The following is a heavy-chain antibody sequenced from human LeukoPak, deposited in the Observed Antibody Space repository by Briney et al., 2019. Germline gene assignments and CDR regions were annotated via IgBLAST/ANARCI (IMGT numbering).Heavy chain of an antibody. CDR1: GGSISSYY. V-gene: IGHV4-59*01. D-gene: IGHD1-20*01. J-gene: IGHJ4*02. CDR3: ARDLYNWNS. Sequence: SETLSLTCTVSGGSISSYYWSWIRQPPGKGLEWIGYSYYSGNTNYNPSLKSRVTRSVDTSKNQFSLKLSSVTAADTAVYYCARDLYNWNSWGQGTLVTVSS. CDR2: SYYSGNT.